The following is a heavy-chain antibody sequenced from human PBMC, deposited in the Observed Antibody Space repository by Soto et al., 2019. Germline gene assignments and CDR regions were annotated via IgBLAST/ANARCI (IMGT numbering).Heavy chain of an antibody. Sequence: ASLKVSFKASRYTFRIYVISLFLHSPLQWLEWVGWISAYNGDTHYAPNFQYIITFTTETYTYTAYMELRSLRLDDTAFYYCARDWSRYYDNTGLIWLYWGKGSLVNVSS. CDR1: RYTFRIYV. D-gene: IGHD3-22*01. J-gene: IGHJ4*02. CDR2: ISAYNGDT. CDR3: ARDWSRYYDNTGLIWLY. V-gene: IGHV1-18*04.